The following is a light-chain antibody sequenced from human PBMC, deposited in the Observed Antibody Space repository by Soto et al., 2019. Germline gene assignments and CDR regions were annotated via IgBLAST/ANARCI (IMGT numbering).Light chain of an antibody. CDR3: QQYSDNWT. J-gene: IGKJ1*01. V-gene: IGKV1-5*03. CDR1: QSTSSW. CDR2: NPY. Sequence: DIQMTQPSYTLYASVADRVTITCRASQSTSSWLARYQQNPGTAPNRLNYNPYTLQSAPPSTSSGSGSGTEFTLTISRLQTDDSATYYCQQYSDNWTFGQGTKV.